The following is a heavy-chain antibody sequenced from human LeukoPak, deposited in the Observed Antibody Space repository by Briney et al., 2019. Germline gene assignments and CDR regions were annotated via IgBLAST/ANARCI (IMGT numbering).Heavy chain of an antibody. J-gene: IGHJ6*03. D-gene: IGHD3-10*01. V-gene: IGHV3-48*01. Sequence: GGSLRLSCAASGFTFSSYSMNWVRQAPGKGLEWVSYISSSSSTIYYADSVKGRFTISRDNAKNSLYLQMNSLRAEDTAVYYCARVGGSGSYIFRTYYYYMDVWGKGTTVTISS. CDR3: ARVGGSGSYIFRTYYYYMDV. CDR1: GFTFSSYS. CDR2: ISSSSSTI.